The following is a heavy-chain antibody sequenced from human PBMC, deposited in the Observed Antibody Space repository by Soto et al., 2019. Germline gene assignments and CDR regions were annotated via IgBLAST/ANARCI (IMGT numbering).Heavy chain of an antibody. CDR3: SSDYFCRRGLVVY. CDR2: IVVGSGNT. J-gene: IGHJ1*01. D-gene: IGHD3-3*01. CDR1: GITFTKSA. V-gene: IGHV1-58*01. Sequence: SGKACSEDSGITFTKSALQWGRPARGQRLEWIGWIVVGSGNTNYAQKFQERVTITRDMSTSTAYMELSSLRSEDTAVYYFSSDYFCRRGLVVYCGQGSLVTVSS.